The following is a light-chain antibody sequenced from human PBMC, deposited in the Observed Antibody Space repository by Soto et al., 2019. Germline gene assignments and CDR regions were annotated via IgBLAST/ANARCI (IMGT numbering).Light chain of an antibody. CDR2: GAS. V-gene: IGKV3-20*01. J-gene: IGKJ5*01. Sequence: EFVLTQSPGTLSLYPRERATLSCRASQSVSSSYLAWYQQKPGQAPRLLIYGASSRATGIPDRFSGSGSGTDFTLTISILEPEDFAVYYCQQYGSSPPITFVQGTRLEIK. CDR1: QSVSSSY. CDR3: QQYGSSPPIT.